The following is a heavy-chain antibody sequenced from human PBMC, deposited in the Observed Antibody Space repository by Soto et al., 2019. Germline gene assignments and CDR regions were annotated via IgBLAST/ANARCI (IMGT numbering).Heavy chain of an antibody. Sequence: VASVKVSGKASGVTFSSYAISWVRPAPGQGREWMGGIVPFIGTANYAQKFQGRVTITADESTSTPYMELTRLRSEDTAVYYCARGVMTAVPASYYYGMDVWGQGTTVNVSS. CDR1: GVTFSSYA. D-gene: IGHD4-4*01. CDR3: ARGVMTAVPASYYYGMDV. CDR2: IVPFIGTA. J-gene: IGHJ6*02. V-gene: IGHV1-69*13.